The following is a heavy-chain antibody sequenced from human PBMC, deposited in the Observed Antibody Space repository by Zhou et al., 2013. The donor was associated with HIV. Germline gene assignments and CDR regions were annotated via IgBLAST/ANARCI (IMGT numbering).Heavy chain of an antibody. CDR1: GGTFSSYA. CDR3: AKIWFGYSYGFAFDM. Sequence: QVQLVQSGAEVKKPGSSVKVSCKTSGGTFSSYAISWVRQAPGQGLEWMGGIIPIFGTANYTQKFQGRVTITTDESTSTAYMELSSLRFEDTALYYCAKIWFGYSYGFAFDMWGLGTMVTVSS. D-gene: IGHD5-18*01. V-gene: IGHV1-69*05. J-gene: IGHJ3*02. CDR2: IIPIFGTA.